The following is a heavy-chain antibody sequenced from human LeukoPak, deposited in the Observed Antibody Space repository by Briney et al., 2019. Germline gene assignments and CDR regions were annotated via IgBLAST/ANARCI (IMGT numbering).Heavy chain of an antibody. Sequence: KGGESLKISCKASGYSFTSHWIGWVRQMPGEGLEWMGIIYPGDSDTRYSPSFQGQVTISADKSISTAYLQWSSLKASDTAMYYCARHYRPPSIVVGARFDAFDIWGQGTMVTVSS. D-gene: IGHD2-2*01. J-gene: IGHJ3*02. CDR3: ARHYRPPSIVVGARFDAFDI. CDR2: IYPGDSDT. V-gene: IGHV5-51*01. CDR1: GYSFTSHW.